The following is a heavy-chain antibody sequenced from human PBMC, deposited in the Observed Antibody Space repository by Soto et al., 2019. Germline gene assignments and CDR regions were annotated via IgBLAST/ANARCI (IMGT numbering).Heavy chain of an antibody. J-gene: IGHJ6*02. CDR1: GFTFSDYW. D-gene: IGHD3-10*01. CDR3: ARGVRGHYGKDV. CDR2: IKSDGSIT. Sequence: EVQLVESGGGLVQPGGSLRLSCAASGFTFSDYWIHWVRQAPGKGLMWVSRIKSDGSITNYADVVKGRFTISRDNAKNTVYLQMNSLTADDTALYYCARGVRGHYGKDVWGQGTTVTVSS. V-gene: IGHV3-74*01.